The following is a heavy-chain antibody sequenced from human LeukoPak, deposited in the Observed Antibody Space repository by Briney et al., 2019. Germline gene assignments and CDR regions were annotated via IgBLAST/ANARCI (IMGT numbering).Heavy chain of an antibody. D-gene: IGHD3-22*01. CDR3: ASSPVITRD. V-gene: IGHV3-74*01. CDR2: INSDGSRI. Sequence: PGGSLRLSCAASGITFSNYWMHWVRQAPGKGLEWVSRINSDGSRITYADSGKGRFTISRDNAKNTLYLQMNSLRVEDTAVYYCASSPVITRDWGQGTLVTVSS. CDR1: GITFSNYW. J-gene: IGHJ4*02.